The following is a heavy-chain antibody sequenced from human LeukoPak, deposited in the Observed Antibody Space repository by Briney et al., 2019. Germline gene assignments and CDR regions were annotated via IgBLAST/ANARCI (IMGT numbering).Heavy chain of an antibody. CDR2: INNDGSRT. Sequence: GGSLRLSCAASGFTFSSYWMHWVRQAPGKGLVWVSHINNDGSRTRYADSVKGRFTISRDNAKNTLYLQVNSLRAEDTAVYYCARGGSPPEALGDTFDIWGPGTMVTVSS. V-gene: IGHV3-74*01. J-gene: IGHJ3*02. D-gene: IGHD1-26*01. CDR3: ARGGSPPEALGDTFDI. CDR1: GFTFSSYW.